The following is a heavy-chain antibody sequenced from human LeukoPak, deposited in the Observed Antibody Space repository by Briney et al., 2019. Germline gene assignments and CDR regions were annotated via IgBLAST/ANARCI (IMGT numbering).Heavy chain of an antibody. CDR3: AKDLRVIVVTYYMDV. CDR1: ELTFKSYA. CDR2: ISGNGGST. V-gene: IGHV3-23*01. D-gene: IGHD2-2*01. J-gene: IGHJ6*03. Sequence: GGPLRLSCAAPELTFKSYAMPWVPQAPGKGLEWVSSISGNGGSTYYTDSVKGRFTISRDNSKNTLYLQMNSLRAEDTAAYYCAKDLRVIVVTYYMDVWGKGTTVTVSS.